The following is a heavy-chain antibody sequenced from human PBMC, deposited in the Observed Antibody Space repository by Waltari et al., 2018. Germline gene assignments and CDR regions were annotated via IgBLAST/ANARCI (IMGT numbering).Heavy chain of an antibody. Sequence: QVQLQQWGAGLLKPSETLSLTCAVYGGSFSSYFFFWIRQPPGKGLEWIGEVNHVGSTTYNSSLKSRLTISVDTSKHQFSLKLTSVTAADTGIYYCATGRRWLQLHYWGQGTLVTVSS. J-gene: IGHJ4*02. CDR2: VNHVGST. CDR3: ATGRRWLQLHY. D-gene: IGHD5-12*01. V-gene: IGHV4-34*02. CDR1: GGSFSSYF.